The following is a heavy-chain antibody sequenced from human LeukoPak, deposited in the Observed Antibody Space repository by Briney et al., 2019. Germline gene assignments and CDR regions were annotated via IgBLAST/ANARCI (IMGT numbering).Heavy chain of an antibody. CDR2: ISSSSGYI. CDR3: ARVSGVIAAAGTIDS. J-gene: IGHJ4*02. Sequence: RSLRLSCAASGFTFSSYSMNWVRQAPGKGLEWVSSISSSSGYIYYADSVKGRFTISRDNAKNSLYLQMNSLRAEDTAVYYCARVSGVIAAAGTIDSWGQGTLVTVSS. V-gene: IGHV3-21*01. CDR1: GFTFSSYS. D-gene: IGHD6-13*01.